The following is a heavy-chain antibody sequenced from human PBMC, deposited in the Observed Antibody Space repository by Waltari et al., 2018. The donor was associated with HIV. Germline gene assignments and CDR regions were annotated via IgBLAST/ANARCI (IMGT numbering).Heavy chain of an antibody. CDR1: GFTFGSYR. V-gene: IGHV3-33*01. CDR3: ARDKAPYSSSSAVDY. Sequence: VQLMESGGGVVQPGKSLRLSCATSGFTFGSYRIHWVRQAPGKGLEWVAVINYDGSNKFYAESVKGRFLISRDNSKNTLFLQMNSLRDEDTGLYYCARDKAPYSSSSAVDYWGQGTLVTVS. J-gene: IGHJ4*02. D-gene: IGHD6-6*01. CDR2: INYDGSNK.